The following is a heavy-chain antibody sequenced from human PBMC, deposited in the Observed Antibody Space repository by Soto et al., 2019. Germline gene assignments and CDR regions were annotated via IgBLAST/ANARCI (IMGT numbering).Heavy chain of an antibody. CDR2: ISSSSSTI. CDR3: ARDRTEDILTGTDRDY. Sequence: GGSLRLSCAASGFTFSSYSMNWVRQAPGKGLEWVSYISSSSSTIYYADSVKGRFTISRDNAKNSLYLQMNSLRDEDTAVYYCARDRTEDILTGTDRDYWGQGTLVTVSS. J-gene: IGHJ4*02. V-gene: IGHV3-48*02. CDR1: GFTFSSYS. D-gene: IGHD3-9*01.